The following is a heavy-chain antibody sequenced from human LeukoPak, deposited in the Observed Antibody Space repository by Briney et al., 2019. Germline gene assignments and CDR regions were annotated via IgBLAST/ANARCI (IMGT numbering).Heavy chain of an antibody. D-gene: IGHD1-1*01. J-gene: IGHJ3*02. V-gene: IGHV3-48*03. CDR3: ARVPYNWNDHDAFDI. CDR1: GFTFSSYE. Sequence: GGSLRLSCAASGFTFSSYEMNWVRQAPGKGLEWVSYISSSGSTIYYADSVKGRFTISRDNAKNSLYLQMNSLRAEDTAVYYCARVPYNWNDHDAFDIWGQGTMVTVSS. CDR2: ISSSGSTI.